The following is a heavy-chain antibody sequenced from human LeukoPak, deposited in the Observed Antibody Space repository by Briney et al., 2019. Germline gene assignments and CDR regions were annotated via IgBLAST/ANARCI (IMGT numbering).Heavy chain of an antibody. Sequence: GGSLRLSCAASGFTFSSYAMHWVRQAPGKGLEWVAVISYDGSNKYYADSVKGRFTISRDNSKNTLWLQMDSLRAEDTALYYCAKGGFVSIPYDAFDIWGQGTMVTVSS. CDR2: ISYDGSNK. CDR3: AKGGFVSIPYDAFDI. CDR1: GFTFSSYA. D-gene: IGHD3-3*01. V-gene: IGHV3-30-3*01. J-gene: IGHJ3*02.